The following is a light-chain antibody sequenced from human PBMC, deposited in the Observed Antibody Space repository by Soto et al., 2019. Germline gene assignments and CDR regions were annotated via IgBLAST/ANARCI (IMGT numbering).Light chain of an antibody. V-gene: IGKV3-15*01. J-gene: IGKJ4*01. CDR3: QQYNNWPPPLT. CDR2: GAS. Sequence: EIVMTQSPATLSVSPGERATLSCRASQSVSSNLAWYQKKPGQAPRLLIYGASTRATGIPARISGSGSGTKFTLTISSLQSEDFAVYYYQQYNNWPPPLTFGGGTKVEIK. CDR1: QSVSSN.